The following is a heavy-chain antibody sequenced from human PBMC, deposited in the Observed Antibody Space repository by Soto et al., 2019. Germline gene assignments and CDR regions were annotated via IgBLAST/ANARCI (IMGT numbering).Heavy chain of an antibody. CDR2: IYYSGST. V-gene: IGHV4-31*03. D-gene: IGHD5-12*01. CDR1: GGSISSGGYY. CDR3: ARIDRSAYESVAIDI. J-gene: IGHJ3*02. Sequence: SETLSLTCTVSGGSISSGGYYWSWIRQHPGKGLEWIGYIYYSGSTYYNPSLKSRVTISVDTSKNQFSLKLSSVTAADTAVYYCARIDRSAYESVAIDIWGQGTMVTVS.